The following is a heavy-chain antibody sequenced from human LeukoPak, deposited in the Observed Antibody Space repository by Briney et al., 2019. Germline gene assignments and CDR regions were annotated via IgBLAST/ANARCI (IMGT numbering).Heavy chain of an antibody. D-gene: IGHD6-13*01. Sequence: PGGSLRLSCAASGFTFSDYYMSWIPQAPGKGLEWVSYISSSGSTIYYADSVKGRFTISRDSAKNSLYLQMNSLRAEDTAVYYCARDVDSSRWPFYYHYYYMDVWGKGTTVTVSS. V-gene: IGHV3-11*04. CDR3: ARDVDSSRWPFYYHYYYMDV. CDR2: ISSSGSTI. CDR1: GFTFSDYY. J-gene: IGHJ6*03.